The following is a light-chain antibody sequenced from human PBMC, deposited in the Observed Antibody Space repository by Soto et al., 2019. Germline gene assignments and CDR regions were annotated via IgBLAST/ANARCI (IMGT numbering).Light chain of an antibody. CDR3: HQYGSSPQA. CDR1: QSVTRSF. CDR2: GAS. Sequence: EIVLTQSPGTLSLSPGERVTLSCRASQSVTRSFLAWYQQKPGQAPRLLIYGASSRATGIPDRFSGSGSGTEFTLTISRLEPEDFAVYSCHQYGSSPQAFGPGTKVDIK. J-gene: IGKJ3*01. V-gene: IGKV3-20*01.